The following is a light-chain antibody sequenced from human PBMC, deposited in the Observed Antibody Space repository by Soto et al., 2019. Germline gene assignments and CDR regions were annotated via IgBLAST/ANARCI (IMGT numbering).Light chain of an antibody. Sequence: DIQMTQSPSSLSASVGDRVTITCRASQSISSYLNWYQQKPGKAPKLLIYAASSLQSGVPSRFSGSGSGTDFALTISHLQPEDFAGYYCQESYIASRSFGHGNKVELK. CDR1: QSISSY. CDR2: AAS. CDR3: QESYIASRS. J-gene: IGKJ1*01. V-gene: IGKV1-39*01.